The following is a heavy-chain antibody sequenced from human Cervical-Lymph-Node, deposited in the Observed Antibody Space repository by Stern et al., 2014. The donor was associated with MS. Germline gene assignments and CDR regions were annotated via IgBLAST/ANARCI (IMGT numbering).Heavy chain of an antibody. CDR2: INPNGSVT. Sequence: QVQLVQSGPEVKKPGASVMVSCKTSGYTFTNYYIHWVRQAPGQGLEWMGIINPNGSVTASAQKFQGRLTMTRVTSTTTVYMRLITLTSEDTAMYYCTRAVGGVGREWGQGTLVFVSS. J-gene: IGHJ4*02. D-gene: IGHD3-16*01. CDR1: GYTFTNYY. CDR3: TRAVGGVGRE. V-gene: IGHV1-46*01.